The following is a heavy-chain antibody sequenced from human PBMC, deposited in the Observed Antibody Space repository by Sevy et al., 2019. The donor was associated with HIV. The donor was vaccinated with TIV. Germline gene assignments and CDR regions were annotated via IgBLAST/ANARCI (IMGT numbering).Heavy chain of an antibody. J-gene: IGHJ6*02. CDR1: GFTFDDYA. CDR2: ISWNSGSI. D-gene: IGHD5-18*01. Sequence: GGSLRLSCAASGFTFDDYAMHWVRQAPGKGLEWVSAISWNSGSIGYADSVKGRFTISRDNAKNSLYLQMNSLRAEDTALYYCAKDSGGSYDYYYYYGMDVWGQGTTVTVSS. V-gene: IGHV3-9*01. CDR3: AKDSGGSYDYYYYYGMDV.